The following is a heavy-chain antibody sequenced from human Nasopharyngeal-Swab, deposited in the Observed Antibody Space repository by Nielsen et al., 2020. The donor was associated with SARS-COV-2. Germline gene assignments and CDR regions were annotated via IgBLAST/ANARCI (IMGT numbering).Heavy chain of an antibody. J-gene: IGHJ4*02. D-gene: IGHD3-22*01. CDR3: ARQDYYDRGFDY. CDR2: IYYSGST. V-gene: IGHV4-39*01. Sequence: SRQRPGKGLEWIGSIYYSGSTYYNPSLKSRVTISVDTSKNQFSLKLSSVTAADTAVYYCARQDYYDRGFDYWGQGTLVTVSS.